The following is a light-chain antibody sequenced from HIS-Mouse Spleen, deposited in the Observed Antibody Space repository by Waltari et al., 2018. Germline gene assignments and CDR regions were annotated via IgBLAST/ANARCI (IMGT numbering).Light chain of an antibody. CDR2: EGS. CDR3: CSYAGSSTLV. CDR1: SSDVGSYNL. Sequence: QSALTQPASVSGSPGQSITISCTGPSSDVGSYNLVSWYHQHQAKAPKLLIYEGSKRPSGVSNRFSGSKSGNTASLTISGLQAEDEADYYCCSYAGSSTLVFGGGTKLTVL. J-gene: IGLJ3*02. V-gene: IGLV2-23*01.